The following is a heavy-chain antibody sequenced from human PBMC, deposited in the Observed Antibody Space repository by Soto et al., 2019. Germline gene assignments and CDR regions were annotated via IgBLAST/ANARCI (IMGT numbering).Heavy chain of an antibody. V-gene: IGHV3-23*01. CDR2: ISGSGGST. J-gene: IGHJ6*03. CDR3: AKDQVSVTITFGGYYMDV. Sequence: GGSLRLSCAASGFTFSSYAMSWVRQAPGKGLEWVSAISGSGGSTYYADSVKGRFTISRDNSKNTLYLQMNSLRAEDTAVYYCAKDQVSVTITFGGYYMDVWGKGTTVTVSS. CDR1: GFTFSSYA. D-gene: IGHD3-16*01.